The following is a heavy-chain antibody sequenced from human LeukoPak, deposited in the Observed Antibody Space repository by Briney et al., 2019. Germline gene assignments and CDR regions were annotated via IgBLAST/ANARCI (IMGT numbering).Heavy chain of an antibody. Sequence: ASVKVSCKASGGTFSSYGISWVRQAPGQGLEWMGWINPNNGGTDYAQKFQGRVTMTRDTSISTAYMELNRLRSDDTAVYYCARGEKPGKFASWGQGTLVAVSS. CDR3: ARGEKPGKFAS. D-gene: IGHD1-14*01. J-gene: IGHJ4*02. V-gene: IGHV1-2*02. CDR1: GGTFSSYG. CDR2: INPNNGGT.